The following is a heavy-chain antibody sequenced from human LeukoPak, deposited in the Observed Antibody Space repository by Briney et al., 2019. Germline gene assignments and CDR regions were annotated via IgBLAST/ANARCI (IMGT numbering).Heavy chain of an antibody. CDR1: GFTFSSYS. V-gene: IGHV3-21*01. CDR2: ISSSSSYI. CDR3: ARGGVVAGTWYY. Sequence: PGGSLRLSCAASGFTFSSYSMNWVRQAPGKGLEWVSSISSSSSYIYYADSVKGRFTISRDNAKNSLYLQMNSLRAEDTAVYYCARGGVVAGTWYYWGQGTLVTVSS. J-gene: IGHJ4*02. D-gene: IGHD6-19*01.